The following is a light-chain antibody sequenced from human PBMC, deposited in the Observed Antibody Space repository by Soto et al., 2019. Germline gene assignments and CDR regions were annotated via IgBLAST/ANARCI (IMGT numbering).Light chain of an antibody. Sequence: RVTRSPAHVPASVGDRVTITCRASQGHSSNLAWYQQKPGKVPKLLISAASTLQSGVPSRRSGSGSGIDVTLTVSILRSEDFAAFYSQQFKRYPHTFGGGTKVDIK. V-gene: IGKV1-9*01. CDR3: QQFKRYPHT. CDR2: AAS. CDR1: QGHSSN. J-gene: IGKJ4*02.